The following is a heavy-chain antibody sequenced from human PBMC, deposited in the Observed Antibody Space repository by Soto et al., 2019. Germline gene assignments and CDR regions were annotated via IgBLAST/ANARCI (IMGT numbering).Heavy chain of an antibody. CDR1: GFTFNNYN. J-gene: IGHJ3*01. CDR3: ARDLEGADVFDL. V-gene: IGHV3-21*01. D-gene: IGHD3-16*01. Sequence: GGSLRLSCATSGFTFNNYNMNWVRQTPGKGLEWVSSIGSRGSSYRYYADSVKGRFTISRDIAKNTLYLEMHSLRADDTALYYCARDLEGADVFDLWGQGTMVTVSS. CDR2: IGSRGSSYR.